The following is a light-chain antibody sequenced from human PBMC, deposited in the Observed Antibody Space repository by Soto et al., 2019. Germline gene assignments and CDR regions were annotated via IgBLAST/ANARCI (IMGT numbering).Light chain of an antibody. CDR2: GAS. CDR1: QSVSSDY. CDR3: QQYGSSPLT. J-gene: IGKJ4*01. V-gene: IGKV3-20*01. Sequence: EIVLTQSPGTLSLSPGERATLSCRASQSVSSDYLAWYQQKPGQAPRLLIYGASSRATGIPDRFSGSGSGTDFTLTISRLEPEDVGGYSCQQYGSSPLTFGGGTKVEIK.